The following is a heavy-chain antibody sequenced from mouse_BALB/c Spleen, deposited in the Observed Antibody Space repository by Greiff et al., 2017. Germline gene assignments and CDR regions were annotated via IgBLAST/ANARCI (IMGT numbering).Heavy chain of an antibody. CDR2: IYPGDGDT. CDR3: ASLTGTAMDY. D-gene: IGHD4-1*01. CDR1: GYTFTSYW. V-gene: IGHV1-87*01. J-gene: IGHJ4*01. Sequence: VQLQESGAELARPGASVKLSCKASGYTFTSYWMQWVKQRPGQGLEWIGAIYPGDGDTRYTQKFKGKATLTADKSSSTAYMQLSSLASEDSAVYYCASLTGTAMDYWGQGTSVTVSS.